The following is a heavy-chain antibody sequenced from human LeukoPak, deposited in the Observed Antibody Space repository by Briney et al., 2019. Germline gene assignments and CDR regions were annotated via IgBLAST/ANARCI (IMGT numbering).Heavy chain of an antibody. Sequence: GGSLRLSCAASGFTFSGSWMHWVRQDPGKGLVWVAHINPDGTTTTYADFVKGRFTISRDNSKNAVSLQMSSLRAEDTALYYCVKDGLAFCGGDCYSYFDYWGQGTLVTVSS. D-gene: IGHD2-21*02. CDR3: VKDGLAFCGGDCYSYFDY. CDR2: INPDGTTT. V-gene: IGHV3-74*03. J-gene: IGHJ4*02. CDR1: GFTFSGSW.